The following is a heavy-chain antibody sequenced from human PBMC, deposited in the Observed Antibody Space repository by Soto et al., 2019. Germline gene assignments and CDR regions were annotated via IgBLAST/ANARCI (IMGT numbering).Heavy chain of an antibody. CDR2: LYDSGST. D-gene: IGHD2-15*01. CDR1: GASISSYH. V-gene: IGHV4-59*01. J-gene: IGHJ6*02. Sequence: SETLSLTCAVSGASISSYHWSWIRQSPGKGLEWIGYLYDSGSTKYNPSLKSRVNISVDTSQKQISLKLSSVTAADTAVYYCAREHCRGGSCYGMDVWGQGPTVTVSS. CDR3: AREHCRGGSCYGMDV.